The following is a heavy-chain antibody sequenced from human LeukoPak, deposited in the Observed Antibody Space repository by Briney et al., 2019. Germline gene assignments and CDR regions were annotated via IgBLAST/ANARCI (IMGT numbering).Heavy chain of an antibody. D-gene: IGHD2-15*01. J-gene: IGHJ4*02. Sequence: GGSLRLSCAASGFTFRIHGMNWVRQAPGKGLEWVAVISYDGSNKYYADSVKGRFTISRDNSKNTLYLQMNSLRAEDTAVYYCARGYCSGGSCSLGGSYFDYWGQGTLVTVSS. CDR1: GFTFRIHG. CDR2: ISYDGSNK. V-gene: IGHV3-30*03. CDR3: ARGYCSGGSCSLGGSYFDY.